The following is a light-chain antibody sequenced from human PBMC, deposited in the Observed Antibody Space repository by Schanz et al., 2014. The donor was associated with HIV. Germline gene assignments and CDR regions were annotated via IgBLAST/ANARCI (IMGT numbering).Light chain of an antibody. CDR2: EGS. CDR3: GSYSSGDSHWV. CDR1: SSDVGSYNL. Sequence: QSALTQPASVSGSPGQSITISCTGTSSDVGSYNLVSWYQQHPGKAPKLMIYEGSKRPSGVSNRFSGSKSGNTASLTISGLQAEDEADYYCGSYSSGDSHWVFGGGTKLTVL. V-gene: IGLV2-14*02. J-gene: IGLJ3*02.